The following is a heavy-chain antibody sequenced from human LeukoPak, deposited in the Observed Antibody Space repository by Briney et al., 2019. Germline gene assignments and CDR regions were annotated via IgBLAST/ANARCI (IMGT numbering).Heavy chain of an antibody. CDR1: GYTFTGYY. CDR3: ARVGRSGVTIFGVVTPSYYYYMDV. Sequence: ASVKVSCKASGYTFTGYYMHWVRQAPGQGLEWMGWINPNSGGTNYAQKFQGRVTMTRDTSISTAYMELSSLRSEDTAVYYCARVGRSGVTIFGVVTPSYYYYMDVWGKGTTVTVSS. J-gene: IGHJ6*03. V-gene: IGHV1-2*02. D-gene: IGHD3-3*01. CDR2: INPNSGGT.